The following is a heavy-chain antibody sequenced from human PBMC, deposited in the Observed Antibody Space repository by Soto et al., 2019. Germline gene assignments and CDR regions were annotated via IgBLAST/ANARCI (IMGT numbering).Heavy chain of an antibody. Sequence: ASVEVSCKAAGYIFSSHCICWVRQAPGEGLQWMGIINPGGGRTAYAQKFQGRVTLTRDMSTSTVYMQLTSLTYDDKAVYYGANDVSGPGAPYVMDVWGQGTTVTVSS. CDR3: ANDVSGPGAPYVMDV. CDR1: GYIFSSHC. CDR2: INPGGGRT. J-gene: IGHJ6*02. V-gene: IGHV1-46*01. D-gene: IGHD2-2*01.